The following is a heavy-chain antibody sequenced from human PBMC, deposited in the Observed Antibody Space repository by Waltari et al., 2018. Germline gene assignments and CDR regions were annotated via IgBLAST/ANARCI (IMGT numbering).Heavy chain of an antibody. J-gene: IGHJ4*02. CDR2: IIPIFGTA. V-gene: IGHV1-69*12. CDR3: ARELDYGDSPFAY. CDR1: GGTFSSYA. Sequence: QVQLVQSGAEVKKPGSSVKVSCKASGGTFSSYAISWVRQAPGQGLEWMGGIIPIFGTANYAQKFQGRVTITADESTSTAYMELSRLTSDDTAVYYCARELDYGDSPFAYWGQGTLVTVSS. D-gene: IGHD4-17*01.